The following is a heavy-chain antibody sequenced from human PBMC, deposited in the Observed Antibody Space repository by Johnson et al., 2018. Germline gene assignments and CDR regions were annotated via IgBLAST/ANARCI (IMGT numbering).Heavy chain of an antibody. V-gene: IGHV3-7*01. CDR1: GFSFGDYA. J-gene: IGHJ6*02. CDR2: IKPDESNK. D-gene: IGHD2-21*02. CDR3: GRETVTALRDYYKYYGMGV. Sequence: VQLVQSGGGLVKPGLSLRLSCAASGFSFGDYAISWFRQAPGKGLEWVAIIKPDESNKYYVDSMKGRVTISRDNSNNSLYLQMDSLLAEDTAVYYCGRETVTALRDYYKYYGMGVWCQGTTVTFSS.